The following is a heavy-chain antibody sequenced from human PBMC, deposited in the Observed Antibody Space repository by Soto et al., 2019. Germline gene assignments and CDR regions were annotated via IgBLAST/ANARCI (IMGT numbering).Heavy chain of an antibody. CDR1: VGSITSGNSYS. CDR2: ISHTGST. V-gene: IGHV4-30-2*01. CDR3: ARAVAPYFGTWFDP. D-gene: IGHD3-10*01. J-gene: IGHJ5*02. Sequence: PSEILSLTCAVSVGSITSGNSYSWSWIRQPPGKGLEWIGSISHTGSTSYNPSLKSRLTMSVDKSKNQFSLRLSSVTAADMAVYYCARAVAPYFGTWFDPWGQGILVTVSS.